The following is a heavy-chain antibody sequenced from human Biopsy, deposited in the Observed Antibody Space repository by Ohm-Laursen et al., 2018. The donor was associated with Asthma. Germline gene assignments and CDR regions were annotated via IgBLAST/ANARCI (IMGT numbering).Heavy chain of an antibody. CDR1: GFTFHNYV. Sequence: SLRLSCAASGFTFHNYVMHWVRQAPGKGLEWAAGIFFDGSNKYYADSVKGRLTISRDNSKDTLYLQVNSLRGDDTAVYYCARGKTWGRSYYFDYWGQGTLVTVSS. CDR3: ARGKTWGRSYYFDY. CDR2: IFFDGSNK. J-gene: IGHJ4*02. D-gene: IGHD6-6*01. V-gene: IGHV3-30-3*01.